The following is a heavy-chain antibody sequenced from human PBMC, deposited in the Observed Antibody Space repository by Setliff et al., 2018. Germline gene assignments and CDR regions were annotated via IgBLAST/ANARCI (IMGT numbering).Heavy chain of an antibody. CDR2: VSTYNGDT. J-gene: IGHJ3*02. CDR1: GNTFGSFS. Sequence: GASVKVSCKASGNTFGSFSITWVRQAPGQGLEWMGWVSTYNGDTKYAQNFRGRVTMTTDISTSTAYMELRTLRSDDTAVYFCARRLISMAGYRKSAFDIWGQGTMVTVS. CDR3: ARRLISMAGYRKSAFDI. D-gene: IGHD6-19*01. V-gene: IGHV1-18*01.